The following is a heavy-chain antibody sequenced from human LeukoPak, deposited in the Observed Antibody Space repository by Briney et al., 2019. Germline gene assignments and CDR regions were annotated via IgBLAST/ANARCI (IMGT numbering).Heavy chain of an antibody. J-gene: IGHJ4*02. CDR3: AKAPYGDYTLDFDY. CDR1: GFTFSSYG. Sequence: PGGSLRLSCAASGFTFSSYGMHWVRQAPGKGLEWVAVIWYDGSNKYYADSVKGRFTISRDNSKNALYLQMNSLRADDTAVYYCAKAPYGDYTLDFDYWGQGTLVTVSS. V-gene: IGHV3-30*02. CDR2: IWYDGSNK. D-gene: IGHD4-17*01.